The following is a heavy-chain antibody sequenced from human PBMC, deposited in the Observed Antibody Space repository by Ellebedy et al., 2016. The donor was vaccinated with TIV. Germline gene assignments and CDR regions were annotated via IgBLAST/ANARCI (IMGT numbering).Heavy chain of an antibody. CDR1: GGSFSGYY. J-gene: IGHJ4*02. CDR2: INHSGST. Sequence: MPSETLSLTCAVYGGSFSGYYWSWIRQPPGKGLEWIGEINHSGSTNYNPSLKSRVTISVDTSKNQFSLKLSSVIAADTAVYYCARVRGRAARAEFEYWGQGTLVTASS. V-gene: IGHV4-34*01. D-gene: IGHD6-6*01. CDR3: ARVRGRAARAEFEY.